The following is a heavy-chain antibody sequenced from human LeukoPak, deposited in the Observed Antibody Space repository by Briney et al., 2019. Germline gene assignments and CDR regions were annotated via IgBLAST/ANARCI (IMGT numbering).Heavy chain of an antibody. CDR2: INHSGST. V-gene: IGHV4-34*01. Sequence: SETLSLTCTVSGGSISSYYWSWIRQPPGKGLEWIGEINHSGSTNYNPSLKSRVTISVDTSKNQFSLKLSSVTAADTAVYYCAREQLAHSDYWGQGTLVTVSS. D-gene: IGHD6-6*01. CDR1: GGSISSYY. CDR3: AREQLAHSDY. J-gene: IGHJ4*02.